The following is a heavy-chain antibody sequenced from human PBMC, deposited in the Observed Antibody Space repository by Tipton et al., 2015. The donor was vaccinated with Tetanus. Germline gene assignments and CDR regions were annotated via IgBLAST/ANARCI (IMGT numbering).Heavy chain of an antibody. D-gene: IGHD5-12*01. J-gene: IGHJ5*02. V-gene: IGHV4-30-4*01. CDR3: ARYSIVATSNNWFDP. CDR1: VGSISSGDYY. Sequence: TLSLTCTVSVGSISSGDYYWSWVRQPPGKGLEWIGYMYHSGQAYYNSSLKSRVVILVDTSKNQFSLKLSSVTAADTAVYYCARYSIVATSNNWFDPWGQGTLVTVSS. CDR2: MYHSGQA.